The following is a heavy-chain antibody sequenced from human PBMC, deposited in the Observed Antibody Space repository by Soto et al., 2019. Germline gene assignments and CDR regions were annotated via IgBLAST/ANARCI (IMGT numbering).Heavy chain of an antibody. J-gene: IGHJ4*02. CDR2: IWYDGSDK. D-gene: IGHD3-16*01. CDR3: AFGNLSYYFDY. Sequence: GGSLRRSCAASGFTFSGFGMHWVRQAPGKGLEWVAIIWYDGSDKYYADSVKGRFTISRDNSKNTLYLQMNSLRAEDTAVYHCAFGNLSYYFDYWGQGTPVTVSS. V-gene: IGHV3-33*01. CDR1: GFTFSGFG.